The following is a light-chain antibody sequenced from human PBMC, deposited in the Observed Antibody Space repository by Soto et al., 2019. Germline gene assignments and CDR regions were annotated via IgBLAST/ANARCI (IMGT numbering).Light chain of an antibody. J-gene: IGKJ1*01. Sequence: DIQMAQSPSSLSASVGDRVTITCRASRGIYTHLAWYQQKPGNAHKLLIYGASTLQSGVPSRFSASGSGTDFFLTISGLQSEDVGNYFCQTYDKAPWTFGPGTRV. V-gene: IGKV1-27*01. CDR3: QTYDKAPWT. CDR2: GAS. CDR1: RGIYTH.